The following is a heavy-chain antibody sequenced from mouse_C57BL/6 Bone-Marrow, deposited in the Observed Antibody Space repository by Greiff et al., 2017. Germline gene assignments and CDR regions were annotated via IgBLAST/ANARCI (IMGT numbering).Heavy chain of an antibody. CDR2: IDPSDSSN. V-gene: IGHV1-69*01. CDR1: GYTFTSYW. Sequence: VQLQQPGAELVMPGASVKLSCTASGYTFTSYWMHWVKQRPGQGLEWIGEIDPSDSSNNYTQKFKGKSTLTVDKSSSTAYLQLSSLTSEDSAVXYCARDWGDGSSWGDWYFDVWGTGTTITVSS. CDR3: ARDWGDGSSWGDWYFDV. J-gene: IGHJ1*03. D-gene: IGHD1-1*01.